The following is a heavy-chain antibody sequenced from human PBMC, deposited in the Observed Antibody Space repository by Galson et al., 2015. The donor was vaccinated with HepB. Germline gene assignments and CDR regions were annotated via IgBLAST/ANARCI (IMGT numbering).Heavy chain of an antibody. D-gene: IGHD3-3*01. V-gene: IGHV3-7*01. CDR1: GFTFSSYW. CDR3: ARVVTLLRFLEWFGFDP. Sequence: SLRLSCAASGFTFSSYWMSWVRQAPGKGLEWVANIKQDGSEKYYVDSVKGRFTISRDNAKNSLYLQMNSLRAEDTAVYYCARVVTLLRFLEWFGFDPWGQGTLVTVSS. CDR2: IKQDGSEK. J-gene: IGHJ5*02.